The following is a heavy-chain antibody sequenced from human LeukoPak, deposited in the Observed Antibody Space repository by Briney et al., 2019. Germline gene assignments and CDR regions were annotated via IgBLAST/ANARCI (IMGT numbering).Heavy chain of an antibody. CDR1: GGTFSSYA. V-gene: IGHV1-69*05. CDR2: IIPIFGTA. CDR3: ATVPDTAMVTTTGGFDY. Sequence: ASVKVSCKASGGTFSSYAISWVRQAPGQGLEWMGGIIPIFGTANYAQKFQGRVTITTDESTSTAYMELSSLRSEDTAVYYCATVPDTAMVTTTGGFDYWGQGTLVTVSS. J-gene: IGHJ4*02. D-gene: IGHD5-18*01.